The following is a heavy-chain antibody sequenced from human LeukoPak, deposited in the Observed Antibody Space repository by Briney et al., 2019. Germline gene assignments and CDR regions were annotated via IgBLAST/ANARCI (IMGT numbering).Heavy chain of an antibody. Sequence: GGSLRLSCAASGFSVSSDYMTWVRQAPGKGLDWVSVIYSGGTTIYADSVKGRFTISRDNSKNTLYLQMNSLRAEDTAVYYCARWIYDTLTGNPSFDYWGQGTLVTVSS. CDR1: GFSVSSDY. J-gene: IGHJ4*02. CDR3: ARWIYDTLTGNPSFDY. V-gene: IGHV3-66*01. CDR2: IYSGGTT. D-gene: IGHD3-9*01.